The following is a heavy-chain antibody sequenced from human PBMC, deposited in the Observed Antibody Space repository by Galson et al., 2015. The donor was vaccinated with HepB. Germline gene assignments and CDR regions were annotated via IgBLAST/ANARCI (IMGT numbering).Heavy chain of an antibody. J-gene: IGHJ4*02. D-gene: IGHD6-19*01. V-gene: IGHV1-69*13. CDR3: ARGGVEVAFNYFNY. CDR2: IIPIYGTA. CDR1: GGIFSNYA. Sequence: SVKVSCKASGGIFSNYAFTWVRQAPGQGLEWMGGIIPIYGTANYPQRFQGRVTITADESTSTAYMELSSLTSEDTAVYYCARGGVEVAFNYFNYWGQGTLVSVSS.